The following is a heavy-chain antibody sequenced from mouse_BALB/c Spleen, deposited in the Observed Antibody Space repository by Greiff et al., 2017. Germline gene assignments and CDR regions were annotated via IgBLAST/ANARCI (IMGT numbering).Heavy chain of an antibody. V-gene: IGHV5-17*02. D-gene: IGHD1-1*01. CDR1: GFTFSSFG. Sequence: EVKLEESGGGLVQPGGSRKLSCAASGFTFSSFGMHWVRQAPEKGLEWVAYISSGSSTIYYADTVKGRFTISRDNPKNTLFLQMTSLRSEDTAMYYCARLYYGSSYAMDYWGQGTSVTVSS. CDR2: ISSGSSTI. CDR3: ARLYYGSSYAMDY. J-gene: IGHJ4*01.